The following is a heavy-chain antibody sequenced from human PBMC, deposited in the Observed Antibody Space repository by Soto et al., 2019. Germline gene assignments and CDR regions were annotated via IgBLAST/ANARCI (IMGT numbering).Heavy chain of an antibody. CDR2: IVVGSGDT. V-gene: IGHV1-58*02. CDR1: GFTFTSSA. D-gene: IGHD3-3*01. J-gene: IGHJ6*02. CDR3: AADPLGFLESLDV. Sequence: SVKVSCKASGFTFTSSAMQWVRQARGQRLEWIGWIVVGSGDTNYAQKFQERVTITRDMSTSTAYMELSSLRSEDTAVYYCAADPLGFLESLDVWGQGTTVTVSS.